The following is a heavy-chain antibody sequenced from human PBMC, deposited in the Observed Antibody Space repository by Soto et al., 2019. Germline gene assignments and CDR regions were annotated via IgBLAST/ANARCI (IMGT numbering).Heavy chain of an antibody. Sequence: GGSLRLSCAASGFTFSSYAMSWVRQAPGKGLEWVSAISGSGGSTYYADSVKGRFTISRDNSKNTLYLQMNSLRAEDTAVYYCAKVRVNCGGDCYIPDYFDYWGQGTLVTVSS. D-gene: IGHD2-21*02. CDR2: ISGSGGST. CDR3: AKVRVNCGGDCYIPDYFDY. J-gene: IGHJ4*02. V-gene: IGHV3-23*01. CDR1: GFTFSSYA.